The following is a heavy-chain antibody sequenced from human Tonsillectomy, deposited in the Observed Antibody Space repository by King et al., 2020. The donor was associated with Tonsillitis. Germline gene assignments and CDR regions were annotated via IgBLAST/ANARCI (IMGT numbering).Heavy chain of an antibody. CDR2: ISANGGDT. Sequence: VQLVESGGGLIQPGGSLRLSCAASEFTFSSYDMSWVRQPPGKGLEWVSTISANGGDTYYADSVKGRFTISRDNSKNMQYLQMNSLRAEDTAVYYGAKSDSGYDWDAFDIWGQGTRVTVSS. V-gene: IGHV3-23*04. CDR3: AKSDSGYDWDAFDI. J-gene: IGHJ3*02. D-gene: IGHD5-12*01. CDR1: EFTFSSYD.